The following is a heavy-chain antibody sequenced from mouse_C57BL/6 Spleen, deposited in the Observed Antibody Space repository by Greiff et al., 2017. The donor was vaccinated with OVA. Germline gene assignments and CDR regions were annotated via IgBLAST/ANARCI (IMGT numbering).Heavy chain of an antibody. V-gene: IGHV1-26*01. CDR1: GYTFTDYY. CDR2: INPNNGGT. J-gene: IGHJ2*01. Sequence: VQLKESGPELVKPGASVKISCKASGYTFTDYYMNWVKQSHGKSLEWIGDINPNNGGTSYNQKFKGKATLTVDKSSSTAYMELRSLTSEDSAVYYCARPSYYYGSSYYFDYWGQGTTLTVSS. D-gene: IGHD1-1*01. CDR3: ARPSYYYGSSYYFDY.